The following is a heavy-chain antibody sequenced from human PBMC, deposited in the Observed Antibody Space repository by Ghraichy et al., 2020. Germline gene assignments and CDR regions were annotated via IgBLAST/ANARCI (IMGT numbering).Heavy chain of an antibody. CDR1: GFTFSPYG. CDR2: IWYDGSNK. J-gene: IGHJ4*02. Sequence: GESLNISCAASGFTFSPYGMHWVRQAPGKGLEWVAFIWYDGSNKYNGDSVKGRFTISRDNSKNTLYLQMNSLRAEDTAVYYCARVFRDYAFDYWGQGPLVTVSS. D-gene: IGHD3-16*01. CDR3: ARVFRDYAFDY. V-gene: IGHV3-33*01.